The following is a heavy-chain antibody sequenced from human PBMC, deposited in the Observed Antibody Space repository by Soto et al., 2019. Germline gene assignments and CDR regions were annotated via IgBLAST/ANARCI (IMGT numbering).Heavy chain of an antibody. CDR1: GFTFSHYA. CDR3: AKDGSHNFDY. D-gene: IGHD1-26*01. V-gene: IGHV3-30*18. Sequence: QVQLVESGGGVVQPGRSLRLSCAASGFTFSHYARHWVRQAPGKGLEWVALMSYDGSNEYYADSVKGRFTISRDNSKNTLYLQMNSLRAEDTGVYYCAKDGSHNFDYWGQGTLVTVSS. J-gene: IGHJ4*02. CDR2: MSYDGSNE.